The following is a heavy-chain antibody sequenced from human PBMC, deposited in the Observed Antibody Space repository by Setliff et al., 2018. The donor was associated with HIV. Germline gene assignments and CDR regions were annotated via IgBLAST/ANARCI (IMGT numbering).Heavy chain of an antibody. V-gene: IGHV4-39*01. CDR1: GGSIRSSSYY. Sequence: PSETLSLTCIVSGGSIRSSSYYWGWIRQPPGKGLEGIGTIYYTGSTNYNPSLKSRVTISVDSSKNQLSLEVNYVTSADTAVYYSARHKRYSTDGICLSSIDHAFDIWGQGTMVTVSS. CDR3: ARHKRYSTDGICLSSIDHAFDI. J-gene: IGHJ3*02. D-gene: IGHD2-8*01. CDR2: IYYTGST.